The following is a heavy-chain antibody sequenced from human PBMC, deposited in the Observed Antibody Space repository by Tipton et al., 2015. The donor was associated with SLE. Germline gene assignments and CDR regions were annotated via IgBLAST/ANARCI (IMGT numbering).Heavy chain of an antibody. D-gene: IGHD5-24*01. CDR2: LSSSGNT. CDR1: GDSISTGRYY. CDR3: AREEVAPNYHVDV. Sequence: TLSLTCTVSGDSISTGRYYWAWIRQPPGKGLEWIVSLSSSGNTLYNLSLKSRLTTSVDTSKNHFSLKLSSVTAVDTAVYYCAREEVAPNYHVDVWGTGTTVTVSS. V-gene: IGHV4-39*02. J-gene: IGHJ6*03.